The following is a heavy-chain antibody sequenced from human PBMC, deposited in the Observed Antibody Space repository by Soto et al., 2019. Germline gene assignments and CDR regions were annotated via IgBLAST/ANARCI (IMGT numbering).Heavy chain of an antibody. D-gene: IGHD3-22*01. V-gene: IGHV2-5*02. Sequence: SGPTLVNPTQTLTLTCTFSGFSLTTSGVGVGWIRQPPGKALEWLALIYWDDDKRYSPSLKSRLTITKDTSKNQVVLTMTNMDAVDTAAYYCAHRRDSSVYFDHWGQGTRVTVSS. CDR3: AHRRDSSVYFDH. J-gene: IGHJ4*02. CDR2: IYWDDDK. CDR1: GFSLTTSGVG.